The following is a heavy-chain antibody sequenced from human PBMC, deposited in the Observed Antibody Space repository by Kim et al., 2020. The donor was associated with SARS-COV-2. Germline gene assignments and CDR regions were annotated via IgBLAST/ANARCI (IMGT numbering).Heavy chain of an antibody. CDR2: IYTSGST. Sequence: SETLSLTCTVSGGSISSYYWSWIRQPAGKGLEWIGRIYTSGSTNYNPSLKSRVTMSVDTSKNQFSLKLSSVTDADTAVYYCASSSIAARPRYYYYGMDVWGQGTTVTVSS. D-gene: IGHD6-6*01. J-gene: IGHJ6*02. V-gene: IGHV4-4*07. CDR1: GGSISSYY. CDR3: ASSSIAARPRYYYYGMDV.